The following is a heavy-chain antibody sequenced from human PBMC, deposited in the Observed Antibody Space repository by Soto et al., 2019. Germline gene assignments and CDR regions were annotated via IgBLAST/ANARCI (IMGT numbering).Heavy chain of an antibody. CDR2: ISWNSGSI. J-gene: IGHJ4*02. Sequence: AGGSLRLSCAASGFTFDDYAMHWVRQAPGKGLEWVSGISWNSGSIGYADSVKGRFTISRDNAKNSLYLQMNSLRAEDTALYYCAKSGVSSWLYYFDYWGQGTLVTVSS. CDR1: GFTFDDYA. D-gene: IGHD6-13*01. CDR3: AKSGVSSWLYYFDY. V-gene: IGHV3-9*01.